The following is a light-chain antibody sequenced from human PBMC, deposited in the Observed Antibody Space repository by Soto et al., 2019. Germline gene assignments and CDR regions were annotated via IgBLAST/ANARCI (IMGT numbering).Light chain of an antibody. J-gene: IGLJ2*01. Sequence: QSALTQPPSASGSPGQSVTISCAGTSSDVGGYNYVSWYQQHPGKAPKLMIYEVSKRPSGVPDRFSGSKSGNTASLTVSGLQAEDEADYYCSSYAGSNNSVFGGGTMVTVL. CDR2: EVS. V-gene: IGLV2-8*01. CDR3: SSYAGSNNSV. CDR1: SSDVGGYNY.